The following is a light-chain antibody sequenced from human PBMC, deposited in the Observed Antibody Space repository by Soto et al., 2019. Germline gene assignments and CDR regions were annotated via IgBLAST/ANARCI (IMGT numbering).Light chain of an antibody. CDR3: SLYTSSSVV. V-gene: IGLV2-18*01. J-gene: IGLJ2*01. Sequence: QSALTQPPSVSGSPGQSVTISCTGTSSDVGSYNRVSWYQQPPGTAPKLMIYEVSNRPSGVPDRFSGSKSGNTASLTISGLQAEDEADYYCSLYTSSSVVFVGGTKLTVL. CDR2: EVS. CDR1: SSDVGSYNR.